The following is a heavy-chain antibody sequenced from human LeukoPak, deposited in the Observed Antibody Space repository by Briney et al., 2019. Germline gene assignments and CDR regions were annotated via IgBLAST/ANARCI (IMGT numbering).Heavy chain of an antibody. CDR2: INHSGST. J-gene: IGHJ4*02. CDR3: ARGVFHSSYFDY. CDR1: GFTFTNAW. V-gene: IGHV4-34*01. D-gene: IGHD3-22*01. Sequence: TGGSLRLSCVDSGFTFTNAWMSWIRQPPGKGLEWIGEINHSGSTNYNPSLKSRVTISVDTSKNQFSLKLSSVTAADTAVYYCARGVFHSSYFDYWGQGTLVTVSS.